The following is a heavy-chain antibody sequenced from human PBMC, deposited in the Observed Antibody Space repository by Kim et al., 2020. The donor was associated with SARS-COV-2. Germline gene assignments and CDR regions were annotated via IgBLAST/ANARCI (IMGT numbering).Heavy chain of an antibody. CDR1: GGSISSSSYY. J-gene: IGHJ4*02. D-gene: IGHD2-21*02. CDR2: IYYSGST. V-gene: IGHV4-39*01. CDR3: ARRHCGGDCYLREFDY. Sequence: SETLSLTCTVSGGSISSSSYYWGWIRQPPGKGLEWIGSIYYSGSTYYNPSLKSRVTISVDTSKNQFSLKLSSVTAADTAVYYCARRHCGGDCYLREFDYWGQGTLVTVSS.